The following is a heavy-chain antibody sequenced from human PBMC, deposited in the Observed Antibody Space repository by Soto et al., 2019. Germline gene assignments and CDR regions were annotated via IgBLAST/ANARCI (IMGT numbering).Heavy chain of an antibody. CDR3: ARHARKGATIIGYGMDV. CDR2: IYPGDSDT. J-gene: IGHJ6*02. CDR1: GYSFTSYW. V-gene: IGHV5-51*01. D-gene: IGHD5-12*01. Sequence: ESLKISCKGSGYSFTSYWIGWVRQMPGKGLEWMGIIYPGDSDTRYSPSFQGQVTTSADKSISTAYLQWSSLKASDTAMYYCARHARKGATIIGYGMDVWGQGTTVTVS.